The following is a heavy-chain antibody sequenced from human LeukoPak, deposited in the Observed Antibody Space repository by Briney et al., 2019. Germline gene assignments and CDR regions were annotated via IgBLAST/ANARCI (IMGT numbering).Heavy chain of an antibody. CDR3: ARESPGAWFDP. V-gene: IGHV4-4*09. CDR1: GGSISSYY. J-gene: IGHJ5*02. CDR2: IYTSGST. Sequence: SETLSHTCTVSGGSISSYYWSWIRQPPGKGLEWIGYIYTSGSTNYNPSLKSRVTISVDTSKNQFSLKLSSVTAADTAVYYCARESPGAWFDPWGQGTLVTVSS. D-gene: IGHD3-10*01.